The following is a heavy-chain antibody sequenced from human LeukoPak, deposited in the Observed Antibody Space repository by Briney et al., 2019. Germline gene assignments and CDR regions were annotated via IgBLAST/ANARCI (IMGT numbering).Heavy chain of an antibody. J-gene: IGHJ4*02. CDR1: GGSISSYY. CDR3: ASGGYYDSSGYYRGYYFDY. V-gene: IGHV4-59*01. D-gene: IGHD3-22*01. Sequence: PSETLSLTCTVSGGSISSYYWSWIRQPPGKGLEWIGYIYYSGSTNYNPSLKSRVTISVDTSKNQFSLKLSSVTAADTAVYYCASGGYYDSSGYYRGYYFDYWGQGTLVTVSS. CDR2: IYYSGST.